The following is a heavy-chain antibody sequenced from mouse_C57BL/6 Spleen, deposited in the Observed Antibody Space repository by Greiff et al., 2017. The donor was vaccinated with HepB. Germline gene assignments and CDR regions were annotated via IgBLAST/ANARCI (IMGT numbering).Heavy chain of an antibody. V-gene: IGHV1-22*01. Sequence: EVKLMESGPELVKPGASVKMSCKASGYTFTDYNMHWVKQSHGKSLEWIGYINPNNGGTSYNQKFKGKATLTVNKSSSTAYMELRSLTSEDSAVYYCAKDLYFDYWGQGTTLTVSS. J-gene: IGHJ2*01. CDR1: GYTFTDYN. CDR2: INPNNGGT. CDR3: AKDLYFDY.